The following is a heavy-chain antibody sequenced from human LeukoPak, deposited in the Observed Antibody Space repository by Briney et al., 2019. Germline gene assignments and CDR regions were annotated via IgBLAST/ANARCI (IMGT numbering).Heavy chain of an antibody. Sequence: RGSLRLSCAASGFTSSSYAMSWVRQAPGKGLEWVSAISGSGGSTYYADSVKGRFTISRDNSKNTLYLQMNSLRAEDTAVYYCAKAIVVVPAAHDYWGQGTLVTVSS. D-gene: IGHD2-2*01. J-gene: IGHJ4*02. CDR3: AKAIVVVPAAHDY. CDR1: GFTSSSYA. CDR2: ISGSGGST. V-gene: IGHV3-23*01.